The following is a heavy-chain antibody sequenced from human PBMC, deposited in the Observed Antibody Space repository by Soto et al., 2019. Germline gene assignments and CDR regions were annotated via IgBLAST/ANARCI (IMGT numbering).Heavy chain of an antibody. J-gene: IGHJ5*02. CDR1: GYTFTSYG. V-gene: IGHV1-18*01. CDR3: ARAPPIVGATINNWFDP. D-gene: IGHD1-26*01. CDR2: ISAYNGNT. Sequence: QVQLVQSGAEVKKPGASVKVSCKASGYTFTSYGISWVRQAPGQGLEWMGWISAYNGNTNYAQKLKGRVTMTTDTSTSPAYMELRSLSSDDTAVYYCARAPPIVGATINNWFDPWGQGTLVTVSS.